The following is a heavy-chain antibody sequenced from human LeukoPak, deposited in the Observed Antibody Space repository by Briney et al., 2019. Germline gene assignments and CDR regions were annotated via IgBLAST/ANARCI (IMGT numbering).Heavy chain of an antibody. CDR1: GFTFDDYG. CDR2: INWNGGST. D-gene: IGHD6-13*01. CDR3: ARDSGSSWYYWFDP. V-gene: IGHV3-20*04. Sequence: GVSLRLSCAASGFTFDDYGISWVRQAPGKGLEWVSGINWNGGSTGYAHSVKGRFTISRDNAKNSLYLQMNSLRAEDTALYYCARDSGSSWYYWFDPWGQGTLVTVSS. J-gene: IGHJ5*02.